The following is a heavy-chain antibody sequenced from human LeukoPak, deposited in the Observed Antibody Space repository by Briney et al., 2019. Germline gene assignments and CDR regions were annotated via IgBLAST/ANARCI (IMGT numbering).Heavy chain of an antibody. Sequence: GASVKVSCKASGYTFTSYYMHWVRQAPGQGLEWMGITNPSGGSTSYAQKFQGRVTMTRDTSTSTVYMELSSLRSEDTAVYYCARVESIAVADLYYFDYWGQGTLVTVSS. V-gene: IGHV1-46*01. CDR2: TNPSGGST. CDR1: GYTFTSYY. D-gene: IGHD6-19*01. J-gene: IGHJ4*02. CDR3: ARVESIAVADLYYFDY.